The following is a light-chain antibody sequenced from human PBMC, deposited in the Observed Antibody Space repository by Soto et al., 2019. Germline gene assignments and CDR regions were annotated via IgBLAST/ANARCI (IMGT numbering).Light chain of an antibody. J-gene: IGKJ5*01. CDR1: QSIGTW. CDR2: DAS. V-gene: IGKV1-5*01. Sequence: QMTQYPSSLSASVGDRVTISCRARQSIGTWLAWYQQKPGKAPKLLIYDASTLESGVPSRFSGSGSGTEFTLTISSLQPEDVATYYCQEYNSYPVSFGQGRRLAI. CDR3: QEYNSYPVS.